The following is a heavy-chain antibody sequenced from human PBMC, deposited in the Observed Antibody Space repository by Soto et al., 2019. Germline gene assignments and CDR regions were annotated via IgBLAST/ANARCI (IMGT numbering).Heavy chain of an antibody. D-gene: IGHD6-13*01. CDR1: GGTFSIYA. V-gene: IGHV1-69*13. CDR3: AGGNYGMVGSSWWGTQDYYSPSGMDF. Sequence: SVKVSCKASGGTFSIYAISWVRQAPGQGLEWMGGIIPIFGTANYAQTFQGRATITADASTSTAYMQLSTLRSEDPAVYYRAGGNYGMVGSSWWGTQDYYSPSGMDFWGQGNRVT. J-gene: IGHJ6*02. CDR2: IIPIFGTA.